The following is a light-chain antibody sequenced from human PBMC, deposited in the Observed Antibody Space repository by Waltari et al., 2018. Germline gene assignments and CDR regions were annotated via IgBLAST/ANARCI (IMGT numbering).Light chain of an antibody. CDR1: ALPKRY. CDR3: QSTDSTVSYPVV. Sequence: SYELTQPPSVSVSPGQTARITCSGAALPKRYAYWYQQKPGQAPVLLLFNDSERPSASPERFSGSSSGTTVTLTISGVQAEDEADYYCQSTDSTVSYPVVFGGGTKLTVL. CDR2: NDS. J-gene: IGLJ2*01. V-gene: IGLV3-25*03.